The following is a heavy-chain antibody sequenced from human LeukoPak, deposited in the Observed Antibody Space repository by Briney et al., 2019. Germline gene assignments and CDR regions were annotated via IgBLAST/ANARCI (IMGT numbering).Heavy chain of an antibody. CDR3: ARGGWFGELLFDY. CDR2: INWNGGST. D-gene: IGHD3-10*01. J-gene: IGHJ4*02. Sequence: QAGGSLRLSCAASRITFDDYGMSGVRQAPGKGLEWVSGINWNGGSTGYADSVKGRFTISRDNAKNSLYLQMNSLRAEDTALYYCARGGWFGELLFDYWGQGTLVTVSS. V-gene: IGHV3-20*04. CDR1: RITFDDYG.